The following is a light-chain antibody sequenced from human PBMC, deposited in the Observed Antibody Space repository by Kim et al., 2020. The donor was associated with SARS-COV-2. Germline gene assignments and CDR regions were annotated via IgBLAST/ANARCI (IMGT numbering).Light chain of an antibody. CDR1: QSVSSN. CDR3: QQYSSWPLA. CDR2: GAS. Sequence: VSPGERPTLACRASQSVSSNFAWYQHKPGQTPRLLIYGASTRATGIPARFSGSGSGTEFTLTISSLQSEDFAVYYCQQYSSWPLAFGPGTKVDIK. V-gene: IGKV3-15*01. J-gene: IGKJ3*01.